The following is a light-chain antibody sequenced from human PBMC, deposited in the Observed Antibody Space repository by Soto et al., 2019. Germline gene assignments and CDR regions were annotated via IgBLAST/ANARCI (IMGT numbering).Light chain of an antibody. V-gene: IGLV2-14*03. CDR3: SSYTTSSTL. CDR1: SSDIGGNY. Sequence: QSALTQPASVSGSPGQSITISCTGTSSDIGGNYVSWYQQHPGKAPKLMIYDVTNRPSGVSNRFSGSKSGNTASLTISGLQAEDEADYYCSSYTTSSTLFGGGTQLTVL. J-gene: IGLJ2*01. CDR2: DVT.